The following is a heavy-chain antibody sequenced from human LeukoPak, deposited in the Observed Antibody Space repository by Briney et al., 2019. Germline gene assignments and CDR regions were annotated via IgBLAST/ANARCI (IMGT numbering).Heavy chain of an antibody. V-gene: IGHV3-9*01. D-gene: IGHD2-2*02. CDR3: AKDGCCSSTSCYTTWYFDL. CDR1: GFTFDDYA. J-gene: IGHJ2*01. CDR2: ISWNSGSI. Sequence: GGSLRLSCAASGFTFDDYAMHWVRQAPGKGLEWVSGISWNSGSIGYADSVKGRFTISRDNAKNSLYLQMNSLRAEDTALYYCAKDGCCSSTSCYTTWYFDLWGRGTLVTVSS.